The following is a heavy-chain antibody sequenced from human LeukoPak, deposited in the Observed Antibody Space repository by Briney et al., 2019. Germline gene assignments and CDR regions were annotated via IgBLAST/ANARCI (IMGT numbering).Heavy chain of an antibody. J-gene: IGHJ4*02. CDR2: ITGSISTI. CDR1: GFTFSSYS. CDR3: ARTGLGLYSFDY. D-gene: IGHD3/OR15-3a*01. Sequence: GGSLRLSCAASGFTFSSYSINWVRRAPGKGLEWVSYITGSISTIYYTDSVKGRFTISRDNAKNSVYLQMNSLRLEDTAVYYCARTGLGLYSFDYWGQGTLVTVSS. V-gene: IGHV3-48*01.